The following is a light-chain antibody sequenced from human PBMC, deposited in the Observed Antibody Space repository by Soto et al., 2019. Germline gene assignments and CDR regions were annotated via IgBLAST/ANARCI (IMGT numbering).Light chain of an antibody. CDR2: AAS. V-gene: IGKV1-39*01. CDR3: QQSYSTPIT. CDR1: QSISSY. Sequence: DIQMSQSPSSLSAYVGDRVSITYRASQSISSYLNWYQQKPGKAPKLLIYAASSLQSGVPSRFSGSGSGTGFTLTISSLQPEDFATYYCQQSYSTPITFCHGTRLAFK. J-gene: IGKJ5*01.